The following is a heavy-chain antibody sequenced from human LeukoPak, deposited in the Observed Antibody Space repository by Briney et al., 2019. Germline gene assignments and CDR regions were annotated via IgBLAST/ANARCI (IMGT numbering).Heavy chain of an antibody. CDR1: GGSISSGSYY. Sequence: SETLSLTCTVSGGSISSGSYYWSWIRQPAGKGLEWIGRIYTSGSTNYNPSLKSRVTISVDTSKNQVSLKLSSVTAADTAVYSCARGYGDYAGWGQGTLVTVSS. CDR2: IYTSGST. D-gene: IGHD4-17*01. CDR3: ARGYGDYAG. J-gene: IGHJ4*02. V-gene: IGHV4-61*02.